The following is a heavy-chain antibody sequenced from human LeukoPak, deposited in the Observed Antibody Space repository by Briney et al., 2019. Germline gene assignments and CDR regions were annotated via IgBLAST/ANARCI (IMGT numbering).Heavy chain of an antibody. J-gene: IGHJ3*02. V-gene: IGHV3-48*01. CDR2: ISSSSSTI. CDR3: ARLGGSDAFDI. D-gene: IGHD3-16*01. CDR1: GFTFSSYS. Sequence: GGSLRLSCAASGFTFSSYSMNWVRQAPGKGLEWVSYISSSSSTIYYADSVKGRFTISRDNAKNSLYLQMNSLRAEDTAVYYCARLGGSDAFDIWGQGTRVTVSS.